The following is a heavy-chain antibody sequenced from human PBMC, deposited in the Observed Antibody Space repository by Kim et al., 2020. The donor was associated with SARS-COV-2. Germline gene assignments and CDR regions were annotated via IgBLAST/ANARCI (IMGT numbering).Heavy chain of an antibody. CDR1: GYSFTSYW. V-gene: IGHV5-51*01. D-gene: IGHD3-16*02. J-gene: IGHJ4*02. Sequence: GESLKISCKGSGYSFTSYWIGWVRQMPGKGLEWMGIIYPGDSDTRYSPSFQGQVTISADKSISTAYLQWSSLKASDTAMYYCARGNMITFGGVIVPYYFDYWGQGTLVTVSS. CDR2: IYPGDSDT. CDR3: ARGNMITFGGVIVPYYFDY.